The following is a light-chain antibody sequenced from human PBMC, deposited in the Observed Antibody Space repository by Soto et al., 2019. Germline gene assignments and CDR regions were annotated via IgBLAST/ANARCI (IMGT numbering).Light chain of an antibody. J-gene: IGLJ2*01. CDR3: VAWDDSLNGLV. Sequence: QSVLTQPPSASGTPGQRVSISCSGSSSNIGRYTVNWYQQFPGTAPKLLIYSSSQRPSGVPDRFSGSKSGTSASLAISGLQSEDEADYYCVAWDDSLNGLVFGGGTKLTVL. V-gene: IGLV1-44*01. CDR1: SSNIGRYT. CDR2: SSS.